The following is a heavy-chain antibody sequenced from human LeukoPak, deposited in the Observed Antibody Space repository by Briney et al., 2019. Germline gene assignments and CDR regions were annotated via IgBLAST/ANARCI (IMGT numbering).Heavy chain of an antibody. CDR3: ARPVPYCSSTSCYVYAFDI. D-gene: IGHD2-2*01. J-gene: IGHJ3*02. V-gene: IGHV4-59*01. CDR1: GGSISSYY. CDR2: IYYSGST. Sequence: SETLSFTCTVSGGSISSYYWSWIRQPPGKGLEWIGYIYYSGSTNYNPSLKSRVTISVDTSKNQFSLKLSSVTAADTAVYYCARPVPYCSSTSCYVYAFDIWGQGTMVTVSS.